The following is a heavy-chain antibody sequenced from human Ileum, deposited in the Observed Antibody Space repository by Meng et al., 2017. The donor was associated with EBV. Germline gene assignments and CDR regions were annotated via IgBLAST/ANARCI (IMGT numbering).Heavy chain of an antibody. CDR3: ARSIVVVPAAIYY. CDR2: IYYSGST. J-gene: IGHJ4*02. D-gene: IGHD2-2*01. Sequence: QLQPREAGPGLVKSSETLSLTCTVSGGSISSSSYYWGWIRQPPGKGLEWIGSIYYSGSTYYNPSLKSRVTISVDTSKNQFSLKLSSVTAADTAVYYCARSIVVVPAAIYYWGQGTLVTVSS. V-gene: IGHV4-39*01. CDR1: GGSISSSSYY.